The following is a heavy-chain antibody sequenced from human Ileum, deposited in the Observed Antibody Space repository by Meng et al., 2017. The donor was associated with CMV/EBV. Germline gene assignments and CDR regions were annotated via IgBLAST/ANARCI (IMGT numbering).Heavy chain of an antibody. Sequence: QLPLKESGPTLAKPTQTPTLTCTFSGFSPITNGEGVGWIRQPPGKALEWLALIYRGDDKRYSPSLNSRLSIAKDTSKNEVVLTMTNMGPVDTGTYYCAHFVGGYYPSRPDYWGQGTLVTVSS. CDR3: AHFVGGYYPSRPDY. CDR1: GFSPITNGEG. D-gene: IGHD1-26*01. J-gene: IGHJ4*02. V-gene: IGHV2-5*02. CDR2: IYRGDDK.